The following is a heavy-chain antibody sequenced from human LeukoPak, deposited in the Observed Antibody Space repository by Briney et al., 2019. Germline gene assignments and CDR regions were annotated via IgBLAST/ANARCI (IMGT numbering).Heavy chain of an antibody. CDR1: GGSISSSSYY. Sequence: SETLSLTCTVSGGSISSSSYYWGWIRQPPGKGLEWIGSIYYSGSTYYNPSLKSRVTISVDTSKNQFSLKLSSVTAADTAVYYCAVGYSGYATFDYWGQGTLVTVSS. J-gene: IGHJ4*02. D-gene: IGHD5-12*01. CDR3: AVGYSGYATFDY. V-gene: IGHV4-39*01. CDR2: IYYSGST.